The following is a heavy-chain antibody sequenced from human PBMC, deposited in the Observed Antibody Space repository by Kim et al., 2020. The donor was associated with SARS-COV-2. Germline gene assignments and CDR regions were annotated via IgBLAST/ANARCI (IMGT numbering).Heavy chain of an antibody. D-gene: IGHD3-22*01. CDR1: GFTFGDYA. CDR2: IRSKAYGGTT. CDR3: TRERRYYYDSSGFRVYYYYYGMDV. J-gene: IGHJ6*02. Sequence: GGSLRLSCTASGFTFGDYAMSWVRQAPGKGLEWVGFIRSKAYGGTTEYAASVKGRFTISRDDSKSIAYLQMNSLKTEDTAVYYCTRERRYYYDSSGFRVYYYYYGMDVWGQGTTVTVSS. V-gene: IGHV3-49*04.